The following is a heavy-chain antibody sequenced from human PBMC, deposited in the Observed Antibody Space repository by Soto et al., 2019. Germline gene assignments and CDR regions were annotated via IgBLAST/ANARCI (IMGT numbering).Heavy chain of an antibody. CDR2: IKQDGSEK. Sequence: GGSLRLSCAASGFTFSSYWMSWVRQAPGKGLEWVANIKQDGSEKYYVDSVKGRFTISRDNAKNSLYLQMNSLRAEDTSVYYCARDYDFWSGYYADWGQGTLVTVSS. J-gene: IGHJ4*02. V-gene: IGHV3-7*01. CDR3: ARDYDFWSGYYAD. CDR1: GFTFSSYW. D-gene: IGHD3-3*01.